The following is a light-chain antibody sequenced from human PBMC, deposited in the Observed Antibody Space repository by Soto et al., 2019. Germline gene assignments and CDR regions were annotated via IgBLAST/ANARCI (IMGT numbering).Light chain of an antibody. Sequence: EIVVTQSPGTLSLSPGEGATLSCRASQSVSSTYLAWYQQKAGQAPRLLIYGASSRATGIPDRFSGSGSGTDFTLTISRLEPEDFAVYYCQQYGSSPQTFGQGTKVDIK. CDR1: QSVSSTY. CDR2: GAS. V-gene: IGKV3-20*01. CDR3: QQYGSSPQT. J-gene: IGKJ1*01.